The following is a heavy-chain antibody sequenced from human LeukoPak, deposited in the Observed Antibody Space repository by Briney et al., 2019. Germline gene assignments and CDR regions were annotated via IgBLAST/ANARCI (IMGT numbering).Heavy chain of an antibody. J-gene: IGHJ4*02. CDR1: GGSFSGYY. CDR3: ARRVGYCSGGSCYSDY. Sequence: PSETLSLTCAVYGGSFSGYYWSWIRQPPGKGLEWIGEINHSGSTNYNPSLKSRVTISVDTSKNQFSLKLSSVTAADTAVYYCARRVGYCSGGSCYSDYWGQGTLVTVSS. V-gene: IGHV4-34*01. CDR2: INHSGST. D-gene: IGHD2-15*01.